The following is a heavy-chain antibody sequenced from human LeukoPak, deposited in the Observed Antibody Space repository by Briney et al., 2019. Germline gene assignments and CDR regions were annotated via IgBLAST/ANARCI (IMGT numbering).Heavy chain of an antibody. CDR3: VKEEVPRVCDWYDY. D-gene: IGHD6-19*01. Sequence: GGSLRLSCAASGFTFSNYNMNWVRQAPGKGLEWVAVISYEGGTKYYADSVTGRFTISRDNSKNTLYLQMNSLRSEDTAVYYCVKEEVPRVCDWYDYWGQGTLVTVSS. J-gene: IGHJ4*02. CDR2: ISYEGGTK. CDR1: GFTFSNYN. V-gene: IGHV3-30*18.